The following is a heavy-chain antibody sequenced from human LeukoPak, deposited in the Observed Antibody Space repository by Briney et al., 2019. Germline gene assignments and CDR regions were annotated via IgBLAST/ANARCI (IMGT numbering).Heavy chain of an antibody. CDR1: GFTFSSTW. CDR3: ARDGALSVGAFDI. CDR2: IKEDGSLR. V-gene: IGHV3-7*04. Sequence: PGGSLRLSCAASGFTFSSTWMTWVRQAPGKGLQWVANIKEDGSLRDYVDSVKGRFTISRDNAKNSLYLQMNSLRPEDTAVYYCARDGALSVGAFDIWGQGTMVTVPS. D-gene: IGHD1-26*01. J-gene: IGHJ3*02.